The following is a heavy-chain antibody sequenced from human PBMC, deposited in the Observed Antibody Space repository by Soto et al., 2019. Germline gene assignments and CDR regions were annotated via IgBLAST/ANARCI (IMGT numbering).Heavy chain of an antibody. Sequence: SDTLSLTCAVSGGSIRSGGYSWSWIRQPPGKGLEWIGYIYHSGSTYYNPSLKSRVTISVDRSKNQFSLKLSSVTAADTAVYYCARVPDRWGQGTLVTVS. D-gene: IGHD2-2*01. CDR1: GGSIRSGGYS. CDR2: IYHSGST. V-gene: IGHV4-30-2*01. J-gene: IGHJ5*02. CDR3: ARVPDR.